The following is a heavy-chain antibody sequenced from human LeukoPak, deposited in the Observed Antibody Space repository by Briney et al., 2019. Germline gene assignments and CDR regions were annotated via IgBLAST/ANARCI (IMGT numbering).Heavy chain of an antibody. CDR2: INPNSGGT. CDR3: ARGPGEVYYGSGSYLAY. J-gene: IGHJ4*02. CDR1: GYTFTGYY. Sequence: ASVKVSCKASGYTFTGYYMHWVRQAPGQGLEWMGWINPNSGGTNYAQKFQGRVTMTRDTSISTAYMELSRLRSDDTAVYYCARGPGEVYYGSGSYLAYWGQGTLVTVSS. D-gene: IGHD3-10*01. V-gene: IGHV1-2*02.